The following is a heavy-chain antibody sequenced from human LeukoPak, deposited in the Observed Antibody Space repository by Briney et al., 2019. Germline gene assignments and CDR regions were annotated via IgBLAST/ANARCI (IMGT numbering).Heavy chain of an antibody. CDR1: GYTFTGNY. D-gene: IGHD5-12*01. Sequence: GPSVKVSCKASGYTFTGNYMHWVRQRPAQGLELVGLINTNSGGTNYAQKFQGRVTMTRDTSISTAYMELSRLRSDDTAVYYCAGGRLRSGVDYWGQGTLVTVSS. CDR2: INTNSGGT. J-gene: IGHJ4*02. CDR3: AGGRLRSGVDY. V-gene: IGHV1-2*02.